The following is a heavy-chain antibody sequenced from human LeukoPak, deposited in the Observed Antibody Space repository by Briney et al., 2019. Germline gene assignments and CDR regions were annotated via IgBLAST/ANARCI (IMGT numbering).Heavy chain of an antibody. CDR3: ARGGPPPYGSGSPERGYYFGMDV. J-gene: IGHJ6*04. D-gene: IGHD3-10*01. CDR1: SGSFSGYY. Sequence: SETLSLTCAVYSGSFSGYYWSWLRQPPGKGLEGIGEINHSGRTNYNPSLKSRVTISVDTSKNQFSLKLSSVTAADTAVYYCARGGPPPYGSGSPERGYYFGMDVWGKGTTVTVSS. CDR2: INHSGRT. V-gene: IGHV4-34*01.